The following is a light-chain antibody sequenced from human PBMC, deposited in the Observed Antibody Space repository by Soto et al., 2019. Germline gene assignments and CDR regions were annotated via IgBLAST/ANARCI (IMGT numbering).Light chain of an antibody. Sequence: IPMTQSPSPLSASVGDRVTITCRASQSISTSLAWYQQKPGKAPKFLIYDASSLQSGVPSRFSGSGSGTEFTLTISSLQPDDFATYYCQQYKGYSPLTFCGGTKVDIK. J-gene: IGKJ4*01. CDR1: QSISTS. V-gene: IGKV1-5*01. CDR3: QQYKGYSPLT. CDR2: DAS.